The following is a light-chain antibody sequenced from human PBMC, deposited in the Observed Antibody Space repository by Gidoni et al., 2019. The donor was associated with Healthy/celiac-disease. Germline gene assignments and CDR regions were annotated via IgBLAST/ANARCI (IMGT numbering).Light chain of an antibody. Sequence: EIVLTQSPGTLSLSPGERATLSCRASQSVGSSYLAWYQQKPGQAPRLLIYGASSRATGIPDRFSGSGSGTDFTLTISRLEPEDFAVYYCQQYGSSPWTFGQXTKVEIK. CDR3: QQYGSSPWT. V-gene: IGKV3-20*01. J-gene: IGKJ1*01. CDR1: QSVGSSY. CDR2: GAS.